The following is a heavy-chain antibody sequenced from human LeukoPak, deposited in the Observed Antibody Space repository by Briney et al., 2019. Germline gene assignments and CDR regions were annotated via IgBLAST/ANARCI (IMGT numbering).Heavy chain of an antibody. D-gene: IGHD1-26*01. J-gene: IGHJ3*02. V-gene: IGHV4-59*01. Sequence: KPSETLSLTCTVSGGSISSYYWSWIRQPPGKGLEWIGYIYYSGSTNYNPSLKSRVTISVDTSKNQFSLKLSSVTAADTAVYYCARDEPTYSGSQRGAFDIWGQGTMVTVSS. CDR3: ARDEPTYSGSQRGAFDI. CDR2: IYYSGST. CDR1: GGSISSYY.